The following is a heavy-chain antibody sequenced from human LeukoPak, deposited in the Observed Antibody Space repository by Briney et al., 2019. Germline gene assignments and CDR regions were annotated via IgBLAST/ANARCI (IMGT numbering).Heavy chain of an antibody. J-gene: IGHJ6*02. D-gene: IGHD6-13*01. CDR3: AKGIAAADHYGMDV. V-gene: IGHV3-74*01. CDR1: GFTFSNFW. Sequence: GGSLRLSCAASGFTFSNFWMHWVRQVPGKGLVWVSRIDTDGSGTTYADSVKGRFTISRDNAKNTLYLQMNSLRAEDTALYYCAKGIAAADHYGMDVWGQGTTVTVSS. CDR2: IDTDGSGT.